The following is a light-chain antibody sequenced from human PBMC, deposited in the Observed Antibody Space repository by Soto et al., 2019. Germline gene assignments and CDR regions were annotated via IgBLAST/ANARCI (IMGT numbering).Light chain of an antibody. CDR3: QQFDSSRIYC. V-gene: IGKV3-20*01. CDR2: GGS. J-gene: IGKJ2*03. CDR1: QSVTSTN. Sequence: EILLTQSPGTLSLSPGETATLSCRASQSVTSTNLAWYQQRPGQSPRLIIYGGSTRATGFPDRFSGGGSGTDFTLTISSLEPEDSAVYYCHCQQFDSSRIYCFGQGTKLVI.